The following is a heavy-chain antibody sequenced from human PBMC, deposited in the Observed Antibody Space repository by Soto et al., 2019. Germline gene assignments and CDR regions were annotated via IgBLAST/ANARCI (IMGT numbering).Heavy chain of an antibody. CDR3: AKDIYPAAMPEYAFDI. Sequence: EVQLVESGGGLVQPGRSLRLSCAASGFTFDDYSMHWVRQAPGKGLEWVSGISWNSGSIGDADSVKGRFTISIDNAKNSLYLQMNSLRAEDTALYYCAKDIYPAAMPEYAFDIWGQGTMVTVSS. CDR2: ISWNSGSI. J-gene: IGHJ3*02. V-gene: IGHV3-9*01. CDR1: GFTFDDYS. D-gene: IGHD2-2*01.